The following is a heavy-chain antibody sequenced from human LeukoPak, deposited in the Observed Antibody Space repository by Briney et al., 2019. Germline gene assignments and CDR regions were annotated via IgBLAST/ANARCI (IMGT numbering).Heavy chain of an antibody. CDR1: GCSISSYY. CDR3: ARDRRPSSYDSSGAYYYYMDV. J-gene: IGHJ6*03. Sequence: SGTLSLTCTVSGCSISSYYWSWIRQPAGKGLEVIGRIYTSGSTNDNPSLESRVTMSVDTSKNQLSLKPSSVTAAAPAVYYCARDRRPSSYDSSGAYYYYMDVWGKGTTVTVSS. CDR2: IYTSGST. V-gene: IGHV4-4*07. D-gene: IGHD3-22*01.